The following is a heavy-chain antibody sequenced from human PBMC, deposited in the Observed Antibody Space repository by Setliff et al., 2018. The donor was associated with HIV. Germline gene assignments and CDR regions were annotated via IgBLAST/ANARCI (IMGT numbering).Heavy chain of an antibody. CDR2: IAPSDSDV. Sequence: GESLKISCQGSGYTFADYWIGWVRQMPGKGLEWMGVIAPSDSDVRYSPSFQGQVTMSVDKSNSTAFLQWSSLRASDAAMYYCVRLADTSSWHDSYFDYWGQGTLVTVSS. V-gene: IGHV5-51*01. CDR3: VRLADTSSWHDSYFDY. D-gene: IGHD6-13*01. J-gene: IGHJ4*02. CDR1: GYTFADYW.